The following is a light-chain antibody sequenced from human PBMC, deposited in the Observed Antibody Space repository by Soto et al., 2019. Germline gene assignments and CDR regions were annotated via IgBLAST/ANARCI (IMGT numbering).Light chain of an antibody. J-gene: IGLJ3*02. CDR3: SSYTSSSTWV. V-gene: IGLV2-14*01. CDR2: DVT. Sequence: QSALTQPASVSGSPGQSITISCTGTSSDVGGYNYVSWYQQHPGKAPKLMIYDVTNRPSGVSNRFSGSKSGNTASLTISGLQGADEADYYCSSYTSSSTWVFGGGTQLTVL. CDR1: SSDVGGYNY.